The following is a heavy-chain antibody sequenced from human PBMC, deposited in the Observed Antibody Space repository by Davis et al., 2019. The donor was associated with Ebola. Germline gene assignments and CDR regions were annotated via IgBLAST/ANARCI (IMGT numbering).Heavy chain of an antibody. V-gene: IGHV4-30-2*01. J-gene: IGHJ4*02. CDR1: GGSISSGGYS. CDR3: ARGRDFWRN. D-gene: IGHD3-3*01. Sequence: MPSETLSLTCAVSGGSISSGGYSWSWIRQPPGKGLEWIGYIYHSGSTYYNPSLKSRVTISVDTSKNQFSLKLSSVTAADTAVYYCARGRDFWRNWGQGTLVTVSS. CDR2: IYHSGST.